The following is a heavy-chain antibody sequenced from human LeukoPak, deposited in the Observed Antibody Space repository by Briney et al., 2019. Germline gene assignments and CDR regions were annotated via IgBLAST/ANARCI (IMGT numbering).Heavy chain of an antibody. CDR3: ARGGQLWFGEVDY. V-gene: IGHV3-33*01. CDR2: IWYDGSNK. J-gene: IGHJ4*02. Sequence: PGRSLRLSCAASGFTFSSYGMHWVRQAPGKGLEWVAVIWYDGSNKYYADSVKGRFTISRDNSKNTLYLQMNSLRAEDTAVYYCARGGQLWFGEVDYRGRGTLVTVSS. CDR1: GFTFSSYG. D-gene: IGHD3-10*01.